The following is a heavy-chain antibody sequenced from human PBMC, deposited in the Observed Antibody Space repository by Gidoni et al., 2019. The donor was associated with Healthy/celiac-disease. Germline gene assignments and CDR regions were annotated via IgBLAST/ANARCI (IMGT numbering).Heavy chain of an antibody. Sequence: EVQLVESGGGLVKPGGSLRLSCAASGCTFSSYSMNWVRQAPGKGLEWVSSISSSSSYIYYADSVKGRFTISRDNAKNSLYLQMNSLRAEDTAVYYCARGGAAMVFDGVELDPWGQGTLVTVSS. J-gene: IGHJ5*02. CDR3: ARGGAAMVFDGVELDP. CDR1: GCTFSSYS. V-gene: IGHV3-21*01. D-gene: IGHD5-18*01. CDR2: ISSSSSYI.